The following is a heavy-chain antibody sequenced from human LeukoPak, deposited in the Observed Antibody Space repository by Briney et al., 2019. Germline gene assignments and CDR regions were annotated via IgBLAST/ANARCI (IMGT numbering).Heavy chain of an antibody. CDR3: TRGRYCSSTICSPNWFDP. CDR2: IKSKTDGGTT. Sequence: GGSLRLSCAASGFTFSNAWMSWVRQAPGKGLEWVGRIKSKTDGGTTDYAAPVKGRFTISRDDSKNTLYLQMNSLKTEDTAVYYCTRGRYCSSTICSPNWFDPWGQGTLVTVSS. J-gene: IGHJ5*02. D-gene: IGHD2-2*01. CDR1: GFTFSNAW. V-gene: IGHV3-15*01.